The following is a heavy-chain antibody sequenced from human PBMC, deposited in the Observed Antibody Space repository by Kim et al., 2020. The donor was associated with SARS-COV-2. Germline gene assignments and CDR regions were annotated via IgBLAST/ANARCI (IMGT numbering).Heavy chain of an antibody. V-gene: IGHV1-69*13. J-gene: IGHJ3*02. CDR2: IIPIFGTA. Sequence: SVKVSCKASGGTFSSYAISWVRQAPGQGLEWMGGIIPIFGTANYAQKFQGRVTITADESTSTAYMELSSLRSEDTAVYYCARREYYYDSSGYYPDAFDIWGQGTMVTVSS. CDR1: GGTFSSYA. D-gene: IGHD3-22*01. CDR3: ARREYYYDSSGYYPDAFDI.